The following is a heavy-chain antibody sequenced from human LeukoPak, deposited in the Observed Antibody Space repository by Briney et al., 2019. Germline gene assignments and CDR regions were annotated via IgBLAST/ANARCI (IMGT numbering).Heavy chain of an antibody. V-gene: IGHV1-69*05. CDR1: GGTFSSYA. CDR3: AMDLGYCSSTSCYSWFDP. Sequence: GASVKVSCKASGGTFSSYAISWVRQAPEQGLEWMGGTIPIFGTANYAQKFQGRVTITTDESTSTAYMELSSLRSEDTAVYYCAMDLGYCSSTSCYSWFDPWGQGTLVTVSS. J-gene: IGHJ5*02. D-gene: IGHD2-2*01. CDR2: TIPIFGTA.